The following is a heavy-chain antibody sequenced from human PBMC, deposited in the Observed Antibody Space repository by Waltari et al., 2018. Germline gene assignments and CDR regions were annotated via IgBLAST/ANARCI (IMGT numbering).Heavy chain of an antibody. CDR2: INPNSGDT. CDR3: ARESAFSTSWYPGFDP. D-gene: IGHD2-2*01. Sequence: QVELVQSGAEVRKPGASVKVSCTAYGYSLTSYYMNWVRQAPGLGLEGRGRINPNSGDTNSATKFQGRGTLTRDTTVNTAFLELRSLTSDDTAVYFCARESAFSTSWYPGFDPWGQGTLVTVAS. CDR1: GYSLTSYY. V-gene: IGHV1-2*06. J-gene: IGHJ5*02.